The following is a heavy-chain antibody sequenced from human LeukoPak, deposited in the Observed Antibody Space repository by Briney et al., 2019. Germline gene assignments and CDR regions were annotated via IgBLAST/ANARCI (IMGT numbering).Heavy chain of an antibody. D-gene: IGHD1-1*01. J-gene: IGHJ5*02. V-gene: IGHV3-48*01. Sequence: PGGSLRLSCTASGFTFSSYSMNWVRQAPGKGLEWVAYISRRSSSIYYVDSVKGRFTISRDNSKNTLYLEMNSLRADDTAVYYCAKRGNTISFFDPWGQGTLVTVSS. CDR2: ISRRSSSI. CDR1: GFTFSSYS. CDR3: AKRGNTISFFDP.